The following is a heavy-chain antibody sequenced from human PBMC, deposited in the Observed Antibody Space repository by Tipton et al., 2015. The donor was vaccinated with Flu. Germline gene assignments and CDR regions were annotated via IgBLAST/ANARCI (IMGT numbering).Heavy chain of an antibody. CDR3: TRSFPGFDP. V-gene: IGHV4-59*08. J-gene: IGHJ5*02. CDR1: GGSFSSYY. Sequence: TLSLTCTVPGGSFSSYYWSWIRQPPGKGLEWLGYIFYTGSTNYNPLFKSRISISVDTSKNQLSLRLASMTAADTAMYYCTRSFPGFDPWGQGTLVTVPS. CDR2: IFYTGST. D-gene: IGHD2-8*02.